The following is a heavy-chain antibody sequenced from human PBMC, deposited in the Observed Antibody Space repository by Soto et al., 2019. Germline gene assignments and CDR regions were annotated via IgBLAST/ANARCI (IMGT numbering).Heavy chain of an antibody. Sequence: ASVKVSCKASGYPFTSYGISWLRQSPGQGLEWMGWMSAYNGNTNYAQKLQGRGTMTTDTSTSTAHIELRSLRSDDTAVYYCARHSGDYGDNYYYYGMDVWGQGTTVTVSS. J-gene: IGHJ6*02. CDR3: ARHSGDYGDNYYYYGMDV. CDR2: MSAYNGNT. CDR1: GYPFTSYG. V-gene: IGHV1-18*04. D-gene: IGHD4-17*01.